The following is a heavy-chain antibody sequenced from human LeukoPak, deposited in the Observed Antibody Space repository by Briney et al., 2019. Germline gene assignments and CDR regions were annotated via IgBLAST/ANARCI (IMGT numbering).Heavy chain of an antibody. V-gene: IGHV3-64D*06. Sequence: GGSLRLSCSVSGSTFSTYVMHWVRQAPGKGLEYVSAISSNGDNTYYADSVKGRFTISRDNSKDTLYLQMSSLRADDTAVYYCVRGTGYWGQGTLVTVSS. J-gene: IGHJ4*02. CDR3: VRGTGY. CDR1: GSTFSTYV. CDR2: ISSNGDNT.